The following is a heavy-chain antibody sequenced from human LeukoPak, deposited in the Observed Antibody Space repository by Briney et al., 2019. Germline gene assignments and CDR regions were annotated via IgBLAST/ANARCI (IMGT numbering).Heavy chain of an antibody. CDR2: IRYDGSNK. CDR3: AKSSRRIAAAGTYYYYYMDV. J-gene: IGHJ6*03. CDR1: GFTFSSYG. Sequence: GESLRLSCAASGFTFSSYGMHWVRQAPGKGLEWVAFIRYDGSNKYYADSVKGRFTISRDNSKNTLYLQMNSLRAEDTAVYYCAKSSRRIAAAGTYYYYYMDVWGKGTTVTISS. V-gene: IGHV3-30*02. D-gene: IGHD6-13*01.